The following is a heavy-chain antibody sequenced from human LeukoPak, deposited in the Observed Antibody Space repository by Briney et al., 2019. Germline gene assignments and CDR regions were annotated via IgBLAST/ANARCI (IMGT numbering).Heavy chain of an antibody. CDR2: ISSRGSDQ. D-gene: IGHD3-22*01. CDR3: AKDNYYDTSAFVDY. Sequence: QSGGSLRLSCAASGFTFSSYGMHWVRQTPVKGLEWVAAISSRGSDQYYADPVKGRFTISRDNSKNTLYLQMNSLRAEDTAVYFCAKDNYYDTSAFVDYWGQGTLVTVSS. CDR1: GFTFSSYG. V-gene: IGHV3-30*18. J-gene: IGHJ4*02.